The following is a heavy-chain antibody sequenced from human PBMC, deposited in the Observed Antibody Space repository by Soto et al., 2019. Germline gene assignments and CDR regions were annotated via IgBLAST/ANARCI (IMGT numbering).Heavy chain of an antibody. CDR3: ASRDPGTSVDY. CDR1: GGSFTSNNW. CDR2: IYRTGST. J-gene: IGHJ4*02. D-gene: IGHD1-7*01. Sequence: SETLSLTCAVSGGSFTSNNWWTWVRQPPGQGLEWIGKIYRTGSTNYNPSLKSRVTISLDKSENQFSLKVTSLTAADTAVYYCASRDPGTSVDYWGQGTLVTVS. V-gene: IGHV4-4*02.